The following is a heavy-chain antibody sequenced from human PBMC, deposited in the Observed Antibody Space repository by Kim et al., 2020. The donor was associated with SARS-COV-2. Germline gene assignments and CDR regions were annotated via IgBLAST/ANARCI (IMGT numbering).Heavy chain of an antibody. V-gene: IGHV4-39*01. CDR2: IYYSGST. J-gene: IGHJ4*02. CDR3: ARQYYDILTDYHTALDY. Sequence: SETLSLTCTVSGGSISSSSYYWGWIRQPPGKGLEWIGSIYYSGSTYYNPSLKSRVTISVDTSKNQFSLKLSSVTAADTAVYYCARQYYDILTDYHTALDYWGQGTLVTVSS. D-gene: IGHD3-9*01. CDR1: GGSISSSSYY.